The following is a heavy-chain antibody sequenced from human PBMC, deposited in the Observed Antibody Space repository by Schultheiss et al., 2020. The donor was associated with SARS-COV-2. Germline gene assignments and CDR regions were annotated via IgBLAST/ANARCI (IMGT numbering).Heavy chain of an antibody. CDR1: GFTFSSYA. CDR3: TTGLDWEQYYYYYGMDV. Sequence: GGSLRLSCAASGFTFSSYAMHWVRQAPGKGLEWVAVIAYDGTNKYYADSVKGRFTISRDNSKNTLDLQMNSLKTEDTAVYYCTTGLDWEQYYYYYGMDVWGQGTTVTVSS. CDR2: IAYDGTNK. V-gene: IGHV3-30-3*01. D-gene: IGHD1/OR15-1a*01. J-gene: IGHJ6*02.